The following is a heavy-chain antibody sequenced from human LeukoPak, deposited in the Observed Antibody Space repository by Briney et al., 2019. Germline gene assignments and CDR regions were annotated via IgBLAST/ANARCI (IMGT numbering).Heavy chain of an antibody. D-gene: IGHD3-10*01. J-gene: IGHJ6*04. CDR1: GASINGYC. CDR2: IYYSGGT. CDR3: ARGGVSATHSYYGMDV. Sequence: SETLSLTGSVSGASINGYCWNWIRQPPGKGLQWIGHIYYSGGTSYNLSLNSGVTISVDTYKTPFSLKLTPVTDVDTAVYYCARGGVSATHSYYGMDVWGKGTPVTVSS. V-gene: IGHV4-59*01.